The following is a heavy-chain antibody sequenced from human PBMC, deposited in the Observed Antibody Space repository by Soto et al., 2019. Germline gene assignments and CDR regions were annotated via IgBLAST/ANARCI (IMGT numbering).Heavy chain of an antibody. J-gene: IGHJ4*02. CDR1: GYTFSDYY. Sequence: ASVKVSCKASGYTFSDYYIHWVGQAPGQVLEGMGGINPNSGGTKYAPKFQGGVTMTRDTSITTAYMELSRLRSGDTAVYYCAREPATAKPEGVDFWGQGTLVTVYS. CDR3: AREPATAKPEGVDF. CDR2: INPNSGGT. D-gene: IGHD1-1*01. V-gene: IGHV1-2*02.